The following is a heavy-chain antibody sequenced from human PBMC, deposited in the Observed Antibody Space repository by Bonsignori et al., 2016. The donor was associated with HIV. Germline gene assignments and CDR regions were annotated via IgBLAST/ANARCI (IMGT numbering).Heavy chain of an antibody. V-gene: IGHV1-69*12. Sequence: QVQLVQSGAEVKKPGSSVKVSCKASGGAFRSYAISWVRQAPGQGLEWMGGIIPIFGSANYAQKFQGRVTVTADESTSTAYMELSSLRSEDTALYYCARSRHGDFNPFDYWGQGTLVTVSS. CDR2: IIPIFGSA. CDR1: GGAFRSYA. D-gene: IGHD4-17*01. CDR3: ARSRHGDFNPFDY. J-gene: IGHJ4*02.